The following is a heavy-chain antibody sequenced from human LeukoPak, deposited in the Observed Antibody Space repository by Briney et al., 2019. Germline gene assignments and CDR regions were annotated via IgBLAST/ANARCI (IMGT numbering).Heavy chain of an antibody. Sequence: ASVKVSCKASGYTFTGNYMHWVRHAPGQGLEWMGWINPNSGGTNYAQKFQGRVTMTRDTSISTAYMELSRLRSDDTAVYYCARAETDTANKSEWGQGTLVTVSS. J-gene: IGHJ4*02. D-gene: IGHD5-18*01. V-gene: IGHV1-2*02. CDR2: INPNSGGT. CDR1: GYTFTGNY. CDR3: ARAETDTANKSE.